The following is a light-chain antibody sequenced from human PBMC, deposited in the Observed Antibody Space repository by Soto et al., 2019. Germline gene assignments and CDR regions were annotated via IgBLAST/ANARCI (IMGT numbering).Light chain of an antibody. CDR1: QSVRSN. Sequence: DIVMTQSPATLSVSPGDRVTLSCRASQSVRSNLAWYQQATGQAPRLLIYGASTRATGIPARFSGSGSGTEFILTISSLQSEDFAVYYCQHYNNWPPWTFGQGTKVEIK. CDR3: QHYNNWPPWT. J-gene: IGKJ1*01. CDR2: GAS. V-gene: IGKV3-15*01.